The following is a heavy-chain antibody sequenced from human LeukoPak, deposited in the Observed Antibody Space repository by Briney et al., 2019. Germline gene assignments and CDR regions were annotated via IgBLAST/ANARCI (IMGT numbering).Heavy chain of an antibody. Sequence: SETLSLTCTVSGGSISSYYWSWIRQPAGKGLEWIGRIYTSGSTDYNPSLKSRITMSVDTSKNQFSLKLSSVTAADTAVYYCARDGPRSGYDLGHFDNLGQGTLVTASS. J-gene: IGHJ4*02. V-gene: IGHV4-4*07. CDR1: GGSISSYY. D-gene: IGHD5-12*01. CDR2: IYTSGST. CDR3: ARDGPRSGYDLGHFDN.